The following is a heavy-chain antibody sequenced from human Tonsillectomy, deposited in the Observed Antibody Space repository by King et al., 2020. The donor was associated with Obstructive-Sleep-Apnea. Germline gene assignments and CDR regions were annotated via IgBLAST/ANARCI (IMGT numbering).Heavy chain of an antibody. Sequence: DVQLVESGGVVVQPGGSLRLSCAASGFTFDDYAMHWVRQAPGKGLEWVSLISWDGGSTYYADSVKGRFTISRDNSKNSLSLQMNSMRAEDIALYYCATDPSAFDYWGQGTLVTVSS. J-gene: IGHJ4*02. V-gene: IGHV3-43D*03. D-gene: IGHD2-2*01. CDR3: ATDPSAFDY. CDR2: ISWDGGST. CDR1: GFTFDDYA.